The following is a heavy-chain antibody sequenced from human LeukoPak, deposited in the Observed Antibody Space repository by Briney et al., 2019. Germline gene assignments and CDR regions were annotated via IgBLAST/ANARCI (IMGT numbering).Heavy chain of an antibody. V-gene: IGHV4-4*02. CDR1: GGSISSSNW. D-gene: IGHD2-21*02. CDR2: IYHSGST. Sequence: SGTLSLTCAVSGGSISSSNWWSWVRQPPGKGLEWIGEIYHSGSTNYNPSLKSRVTISVDKSKNQFSLKLSSVIAADTAVYYCARAEGDDYYYYYGMDAWGQGTTVTVSS. J-gene: IGHJ6*02. CDR3: ARAEGDDYYYYYGMDA.